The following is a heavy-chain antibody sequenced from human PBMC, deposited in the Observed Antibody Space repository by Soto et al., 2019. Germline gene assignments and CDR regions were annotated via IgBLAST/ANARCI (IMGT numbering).Heavy chain of an antibody. CDR2: ISHDGNNK. CDR3: AREDESSGDAGTFHH. J-gene: IGHJ1*01. V-gene: IGHV3-30-3*01. Sequence: PGGSLRLSCAASGFTFSNYVIHWVRQAPGQGLEWVALISHDGNNKQYGDSVTGRFTISRDNSKNTLSLQMDTLRAEDTAVYYCAREDESSGDAGTFHHWGQGTQVNVSS. CDR1: GFTFSNYV. D-gene: IGHD3-22*01.